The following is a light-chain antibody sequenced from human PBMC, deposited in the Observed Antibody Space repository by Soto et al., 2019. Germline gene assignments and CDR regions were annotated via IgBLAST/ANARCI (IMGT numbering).Light chain of an antibody. CDR3: QQYYNLALT. J-gene: IGKJ4*01. CDR1: QDINKF. Sequence: EIHMTRSKSSLSVSVGDRVTITCQTSQDINKFLNWYQHKPGKAPKLLIYDASNLETGVPSRFSGSGSGTDFTFTISTLQPEDIATYYCQQYYNLALTFGGRSIVDVK. V-gene: IGKV1-33*01. CDR2: DAS.